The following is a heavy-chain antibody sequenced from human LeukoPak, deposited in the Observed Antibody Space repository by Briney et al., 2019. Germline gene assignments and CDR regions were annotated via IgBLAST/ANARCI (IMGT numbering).Heavy chain of an antibody. Sequence: GGSLRLSYAASGFTFSGRWMSWVRQAPGKGLEWVANIKPDGSEKNYVDSVKGRFIISRDNAKRLLYLQMNSLRVEDTAVYYCARDPSAGSESWGQGTLVIVSS. V-gene: IGHV3-7*01. CDR3: ARDPSAGSES. D-gene: IGHD6-25*01. CDR1: GFTFSGRW. J-gene: IGHJ4*02. CDR2: IKPDGSEK.